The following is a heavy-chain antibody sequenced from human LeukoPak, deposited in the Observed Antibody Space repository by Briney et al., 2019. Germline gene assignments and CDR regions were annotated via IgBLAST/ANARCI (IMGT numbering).Heavy chain of an antibody. D-gene: IGHD2-2*01. V-gene: IGHV1-18*01. CDR3: ASHFGGYCSSTSCYRGYGMDV. Sequence: ASVKVSCKASGYTFTSYGISWVRQAPGQGLEWMGWISAYNGNTNYAQKLQGRVTMTTDTSTSTAYMELRSLRSDDTAVYYCASHFGGYCSSTSCYRGYGMDVWGQGTTVTVSS. J-gene: IGHJ6*02. CDR1: GYTFTSYG. CDR2: ISAYNGNT.